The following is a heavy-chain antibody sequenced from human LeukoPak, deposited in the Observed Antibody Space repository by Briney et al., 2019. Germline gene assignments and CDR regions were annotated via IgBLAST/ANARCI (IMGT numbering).Heavy chain of an antibody. CDR1: GFTFSSYS. CDR2: ISSSSSYI. D-gene: IGHD3-16*01. V-gene: IGHV3-21*01. Sequence: PGGSLRLSCAASGFTFSSYSMNWVRRAPGKGLEWVSSISSSSSYIYYADSVKGRFTISRDNAKNSLYLQMNNLRAEDTAVYYCARVIYDYVWGSPPYGMDVWGQGTTVTVSS. CDR3: ARVIYDYVWGSPPYGMDV. J-gene: IGHJ6*02.